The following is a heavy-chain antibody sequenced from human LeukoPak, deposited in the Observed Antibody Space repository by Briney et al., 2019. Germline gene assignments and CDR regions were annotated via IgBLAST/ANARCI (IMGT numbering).Heavy chain of an antibody. Sequence: ASVKVSCKASGYTFTSYDINWVRQATGQGLEWMGWMNPNSGNTGYAQKFQGRVTMTRNTSISTAYMELSSLRSEDTAVYYCARGSGDIVVVVAASPKPNNDYWGQGTLVTVSS. CDR2: MNPNSGNT. J-gene: IGHJ4*02. D-gene: IGHD2-15*01. CDR1: GYTFTSYD. V-gene: IGHV1-8*01. CDR3: ARGSGDIVVVVAASPKPNNDY.